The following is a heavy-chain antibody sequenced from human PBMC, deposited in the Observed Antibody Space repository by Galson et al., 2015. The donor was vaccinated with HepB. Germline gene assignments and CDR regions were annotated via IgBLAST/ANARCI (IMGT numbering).Heavy chain of an antibody. CDR3: TTTYNYYVWGSYRYSFGY. CDR1: GFTFSNAW. V-gene: IGHV3-15*01. J-gene: IGHJ4*02. Sequence: SLRLSCAASGFTFSNAWMSWVRQAPGKELEWVGRIKSKTDGGTTDYAAPVKGRFTISRDDSKNTLYLQMNSLKTEDTAVYYCTTTYNYYVWGSYRYSFGYWGQGTLVTVSS. D-gene: IGHD3-16*02. CDR2: IKSKTDGGTT.